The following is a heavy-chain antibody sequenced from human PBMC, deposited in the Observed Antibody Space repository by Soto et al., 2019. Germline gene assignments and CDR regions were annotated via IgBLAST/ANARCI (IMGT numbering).Heavy chain of an antibody. D-gene: IGHD2-8*01. CDR1: GFTFNKYG. CDR3: VADDHSPYNGLDL. Sequence: QVQLVESGGDVVQPGRSLRLSCAASGFTFNKYGMHWVRQAPGKGLEWLAVIVKDGSNQQYGDSAKDRFTISRDNSKKTLYFLMNSLGIEEAAVYYYVADDHSPYNGLDLWGQGTMVTVSS. CDR2: IVKDGSNQ. J-gene: IGHJ3*01. V-gene: IGHV3-33*04.